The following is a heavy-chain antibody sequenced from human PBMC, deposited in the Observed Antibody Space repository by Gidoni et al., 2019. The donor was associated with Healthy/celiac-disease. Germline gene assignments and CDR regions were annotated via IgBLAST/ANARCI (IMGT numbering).Heavy chain of an antibody. CDR1: GFTFDDYA. CDR2: ISWNSGSI. D-gene: IGHD2-15*01. V-gene: IGHV3-9*01. CDR3: AKGGPVLDYFDY. Sequence: EVQLVESGGGLVQPGRSLRLSCAASGFTFDDYAMHWVRQAPGKGLEWVSGISWNSGSIGYADSVKGRFTISRDNAKNSLYLQMNSLRAEDTALYYCAKGGPVLDYFDYWGQGTLVTVSS. J-gene: IGHJ4*02.